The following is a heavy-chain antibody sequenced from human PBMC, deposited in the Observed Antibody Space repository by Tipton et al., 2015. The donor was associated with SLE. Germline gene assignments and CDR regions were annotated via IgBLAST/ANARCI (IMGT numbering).Heavy chain of an antibody. CDR2: IYHTGST. CDR1: GGSISTYY. CDR3: ARGFRYSSGPGAY. Sequence: TLSLTCVVSGGSISTYYWSWIRQPPKQGLEWIGWIYHTGSTDYNPSLKSRVTISVDTSKNQFSLRLSSVTAADTAVYYCARGFRYSSGPGAYWGQGTLVTVSS. J-gene: IGHJ4*02. V-gene: IGHV4-59*01. D-gene: IGHD3-22*01.